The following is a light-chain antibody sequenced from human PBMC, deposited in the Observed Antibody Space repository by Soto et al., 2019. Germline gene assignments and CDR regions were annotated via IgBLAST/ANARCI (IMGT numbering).Light chain of an antibody. J-gene: IGKJ1*01. CDR3: QHYDSWRT. Sequence: VLTQSPATLSLSPGERATLSCRASQSVSSYLAWYQQKPGQAPRLLIYDTSNRATGVPARFSGSGSGTDFTLTITSLQSEDLAVYYCQHYDSWRTFGQGTKVDI. CDR2: DTS. CDR1: QSVSSY. V-gene: IGKV3-11*01.